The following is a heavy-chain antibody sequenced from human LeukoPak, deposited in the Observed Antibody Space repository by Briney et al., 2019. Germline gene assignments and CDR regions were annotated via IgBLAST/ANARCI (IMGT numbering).Heavy chain of an antibody. CDR2: ISSSSSTI. V-gene: IGHV3-48*01. J-gene: IGHJ6*03. CDR1: GFTFSSYS. Sequence: GGSLRLSCAASGFTFSSYSMNWVRQSPGKGLEWVSYISSSSSTIYYADSVKGRFTISRDNAKNSLYLQMNSLRAEDTAVYYCARVFTGYYYYMDVRGKGTTVTVSS. CDR3: ARVFTGYYYYMDV. D-gene: IGHD3-9*01.